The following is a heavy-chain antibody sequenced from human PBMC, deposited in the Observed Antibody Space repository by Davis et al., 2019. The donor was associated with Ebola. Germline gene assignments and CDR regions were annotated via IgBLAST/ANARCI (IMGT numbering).Heavy chain of an antibody. V-gene: IGHV1-18*04. J-gene: IGHJ4*02. D-gene: IGHD1-1*01. CDR1: GNTFYYYG. Sequence: ASVKVSCKASGNTFYYYGISWVRQAPGHGLEWMGWISAVSGATNYAQKFQGRVTMTTDTSTSTTYMELRSLRSDDTAVYYCARAQFPTTSDHWGQGTLVTVSS. CDR3: ARAQFPTTSDH. CDR2: ISAVSGAT.